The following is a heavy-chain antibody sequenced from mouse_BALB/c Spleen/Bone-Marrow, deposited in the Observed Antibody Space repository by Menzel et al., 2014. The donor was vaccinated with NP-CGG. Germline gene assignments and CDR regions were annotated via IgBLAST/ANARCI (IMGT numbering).Heavy chain of an antibody. CDR3: TRGAYYDYDEGAMDY. Sequence: EVQLQQSGPELVKPGASVKMSCKASGYTFTSYVMHWVKQKPGQGLEWIGYINPYNDGTKYNEKFKGKATLTSDKSSSTAYVELSSLTSEDSAVYYCTRGAYYDYDEGAMDYWGQGSSVTDSS. D-gene: IGHD2-4*01. CDR1: GYTFTSYV. V-gene: IGHV1-14*01. CDR2: INPYNDGT. J-gene: IGHJ4*01.